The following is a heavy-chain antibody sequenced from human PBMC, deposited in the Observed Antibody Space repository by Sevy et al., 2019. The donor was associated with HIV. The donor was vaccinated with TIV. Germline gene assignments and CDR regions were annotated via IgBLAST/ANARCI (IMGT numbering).Heavy chain of an antibody. V-gene: IGHV4-4*02. D-gene: IGHD1-1*01. CDR2: VYHSGTT. CDR3: ARVPVQLERPYYFDY. J-gene: IGHJ4*02. Sequence: SETLSLTCAASDGSISSGYWWSWVRQPPGKGLEWIGEVYHSGTTNYNPSLKSRVTISVDKSKNQFCLKLTSVTAADTAVYYCARVPVQLERPYYFDYWGQGTLVTVSS. CDR1: DGSISSGYW.